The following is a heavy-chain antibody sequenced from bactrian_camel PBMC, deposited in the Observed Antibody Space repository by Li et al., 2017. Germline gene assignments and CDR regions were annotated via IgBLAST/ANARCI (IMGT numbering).Heavy chain of an antibody. V-gene: IGHV3S53*01. CDR3: AANSGRACYSGSWSLRSTDFGF. D-gene: IGHD1*01. CDR2: IDHNRRT. J-gene: IGHJ6*01. Sequence: HVQLVESGGGSVQAGGSLRLSCVASGYTLTSSCMAWFRRAPGKMREGVASIDHNRRTIYADSVKGRFTISKDNAKNTLYLQMNTLKPEDTAIYYCAANSGRACYSGSWSLRSTDFGFWGQGTQVTVS. CDR1: GYTLTSSC.